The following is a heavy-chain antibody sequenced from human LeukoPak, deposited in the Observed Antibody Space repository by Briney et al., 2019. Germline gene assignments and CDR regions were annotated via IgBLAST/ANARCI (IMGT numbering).Heavy chain of an antibody. Sequence: QPGGSLRLSCAASGFTFSSYGMHWVRQAPGKGLEWVAFIRYDGSNKYYADSVKGRFTISRDNSKNTLYLQMNSLRAEDTAVYYCARGRQQWLVWFDYWGQGTLVTVSS. CDR3: ARGRQQWLVWFDY. D-gene: IGHD6-19*01. CDR1: GFTFSSYG. V-gene: IGHV3-30*02. J-gene: IGHJ4*02. CDR2: IRYDGSNK.